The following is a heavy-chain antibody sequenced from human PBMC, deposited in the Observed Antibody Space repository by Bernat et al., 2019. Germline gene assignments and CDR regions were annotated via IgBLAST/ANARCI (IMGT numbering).Heavy chain of an antibody. D-gene: IGHD6-19*01. Sequence: QVTLRESGPALVKPTQTLTLTCTFSGFSLSTSGMCVSWIRQPPGKALEWLARIDWDDDKYYSTSLKTRLTISKDTSKNQVVLTMTNMDPVDTATYYCARIIAVAGTYYYYCGMDVWGQGTTVTVSS. J-gene: IGHJ6*02. V-gene: IGHV2-70*15. CDR1: GFSLSTSGMC. CDR2: IDWDDDK. CDR3: ARIIAVAGTYYYYCGMDV.